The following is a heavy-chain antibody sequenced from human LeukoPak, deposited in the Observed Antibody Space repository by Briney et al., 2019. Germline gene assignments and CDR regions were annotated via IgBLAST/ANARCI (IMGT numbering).Heavy chain of an antibody. CDR2: IYYSGST. Sequence: SETLSLTCTVSGVSISSYYWSWIRQPPGKGLEWIGYIYYSGSTNYNPSLKSRVTISVDTSKNQFSLKLSSVTAADTAVYYCARSDGGPFDYWGQGTLVTVSS. CDR3: ARSDGGPFDY. D-gene: IGHD4-23*01. J-gene: IGHJ4*02. V-gene: IGHV4-59*01. CDR1: GVSISSYY.